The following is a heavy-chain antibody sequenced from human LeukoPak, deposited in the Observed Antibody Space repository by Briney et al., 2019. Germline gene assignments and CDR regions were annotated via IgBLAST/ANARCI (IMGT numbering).Heavy chain of an antibody. CDR2: ISGSGGST. CDR3: ARDTNSGWYAQYYFDY. V-gene: IGHV3-23*01. J-gene: IGHJ4*02. D-gene: IGHD6-19*01. Sequence: GGSLRLSCAASGFTFSSYAMSWVRHAPGKGLEWVSAISGSGGSTYYADSVKGRFTISRDNSKNTLYLQMNSLRAEDTAVYYCARDTNSGWYAQYYFDYWGQGTLVTVSS. CDR1: GFTFSSYA.